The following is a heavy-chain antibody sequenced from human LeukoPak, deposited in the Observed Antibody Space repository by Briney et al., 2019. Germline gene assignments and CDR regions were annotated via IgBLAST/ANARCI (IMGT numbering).Heavy chain of an antibody. CDR1: GFTFSSYG. CDR2: ISYDGSNK. J-gene: IGHJ6*02. Sequence: PGGSLRLSCAASGFTFSSYGMHWVRQAPGKGLEWVAVISYDGSNKYYADSVKGRFTISRDNSKNTLYLQMNSLRAEDTAVYYCAKEVGIGYYYYGMDVWGRGTTVTVSS. CDR3: AKEVGIGYYYYGMDV. D-gene: IGHD1-26*01. V-gene: IGHV3-30*18.